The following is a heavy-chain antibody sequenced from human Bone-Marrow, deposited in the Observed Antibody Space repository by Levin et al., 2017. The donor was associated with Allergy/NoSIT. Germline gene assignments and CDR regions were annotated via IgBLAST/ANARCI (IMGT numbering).Heavy chain of an antibody. D-gene: IGHD1-26*01. J-gene: IGHJ5*01. Sequence: PSETLSLTCTVSGGSIYSHTHYWNWVRQTPGKGLEWIGNMFYSGSSNYNPSLKSRVTISLDTSKNHFSLRLTSVTAADTGVYFCAREVGGSNPAFDSWGQGTLVTVSS. V-gene: IGHV4-30-4*01. CDR3: AREVGGSNPAFDS. CDR2: MFYSGSS. CDR1: GGSIYSHTHY.